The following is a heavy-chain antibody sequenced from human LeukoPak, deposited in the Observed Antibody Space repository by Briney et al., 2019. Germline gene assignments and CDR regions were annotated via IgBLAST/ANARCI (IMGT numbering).Heavy chain of an antibody. CDR2: ISVYHGNT. CDR3: ARLSSSSWYFDY. Sequence: ASVKVSCKASGYTFTSYGISWVRQAPGQGLEWMGWISVYHGNTNYAQKFQGRVTMTTDTSMNTAYMELRSLRSDDTAVYYCARLSSSSWYFDYWGQGTLVTVSS. V-gene: IGHV1-18*01. CDR1: GYTFTSYG. D-gene: IGHD6-13*01. J-gene: IGHJ4*02.